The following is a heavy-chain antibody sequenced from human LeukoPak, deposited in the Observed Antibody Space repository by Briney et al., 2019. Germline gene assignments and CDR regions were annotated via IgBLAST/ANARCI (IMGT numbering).Heavy chain of an antibody. CDR2: IYHSGST. V-gene: IGHV4-39*07. D-gene: IGHD3-22*01. Sequence: SETLSLTCTVSGGSISSSSYYWGWIRQPPGKGLEWIGSIYHSGSTYYNPSLKSRVTISVDTSKNQFSLKLSSVTAADTAVYYCARGSSRITMIVVVITGRTFDYWGQGTLVTVSS. J-gene: IGHJ4*02. CDR3: ARGSSRITMIVVVITGRTFDY. CDR1: GGSISSSSYY.